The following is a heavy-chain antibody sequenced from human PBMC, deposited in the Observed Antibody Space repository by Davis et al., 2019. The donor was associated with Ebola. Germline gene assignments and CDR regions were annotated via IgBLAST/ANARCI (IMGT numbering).Heavy chain of an antibody. J-gene: IGHJ4*02. D-gene: IGHD6-6*01. CDR2: INPNSGGT. CDR3: ARVSTYSSSLQPTFDY. Sequence: ASVKVSCKASGYTFTGYYMHWVRQAPGQGLEWMGWINPNSGGTNYAQKFQGWVTMTRDTSISTAYMELSSLRSEDTAVYYCARVSTYSSSLQPTFDYWGQGTLVTVSS. V-gene: IGHV1-2*04. CDR1: GYTFTGYY.